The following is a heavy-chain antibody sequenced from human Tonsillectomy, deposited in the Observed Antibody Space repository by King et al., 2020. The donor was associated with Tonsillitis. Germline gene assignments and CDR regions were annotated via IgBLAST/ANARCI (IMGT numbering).Heavy chain of an antibody. Sequence: QLVQSVAEVKKPGASVKVSCRTSGYTFTGYFMHWVRQAPGQGVEWMGWINPNSGETNYARKFRGRVTMTRDTSISTAYMELTRLTFDDTAVYYCAREGAKTPAMLYWGQGTLATVSS. J-gene: IGHJ4*02. D-gene: IGHD3-10*02. CDR1: GYTFTGYF. CDR2: INPNSGET. V-gene: IGHV1-2*02. CDR3: AREGAKTPAMLY.